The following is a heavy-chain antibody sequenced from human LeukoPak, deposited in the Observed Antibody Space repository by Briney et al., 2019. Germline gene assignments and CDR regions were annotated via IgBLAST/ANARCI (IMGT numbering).Heavy chain of an antibody. J-gene: IGHJ4*02. V-gene: IGHV3-33*01. CDR1: VFTFSSYC. D-gene: IGHD3-22*01. CDR2: IWYDGSNK. Sequence: GEFLRLSCAASVFTFSSYCMHWVRKAPCKGLEWVVVIWYDGSNKYYADSVKGRFTISRDNSKNTLYLQMNSLRAEDTAVYHCARGVQSDSSGYYYFDYWGQGTLVTVSS. CDR3: ARGVQSDSSGYYYFDY.